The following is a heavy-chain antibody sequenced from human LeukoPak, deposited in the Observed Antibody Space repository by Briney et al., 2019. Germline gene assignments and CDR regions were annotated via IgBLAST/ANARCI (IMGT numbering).Heavy chain of an antibody. CDR2: ISSSGSAI. CDR1: GLTFSSYE. D-gene: IGHD3-16*01. Sequence: GGSLRLSCAASGLTFSSYEMNWVRQAPGKGLEWVSYISSSGSAIYYADSVKGRFTISRDNAKNSLYLQMNSLRAEDTAVYYCARMMGPIDYWGQGTLVTVSS. V-gene: IGHV3-48*03. CDR3: ARMMGPIDY. J-gene: IGHJ4*02.